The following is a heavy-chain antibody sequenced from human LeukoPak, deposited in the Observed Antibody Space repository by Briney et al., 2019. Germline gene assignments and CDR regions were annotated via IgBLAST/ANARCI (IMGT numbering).Heavy chain of an antibody. CDR3: ATVSEY. J-gene: IGHJ4*02. V-gene: IGHV3-74*01. CDR2: INHDGTGT. CDR1: GITFTNYW. Sequence: GSLGLSFAASGITFTNYWMHLGRPAPGKGLVWVSGINHDGTGTYYADSVKGRFTISRDNAKNTVDLQMNGLKAEDTTVYYCATVSEYWGQGTLVTVSS.